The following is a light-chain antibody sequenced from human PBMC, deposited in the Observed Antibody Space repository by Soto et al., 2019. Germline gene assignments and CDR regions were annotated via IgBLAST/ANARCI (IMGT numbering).Light chain of an antibody. J-gene: IGLJ2*01. Sequence: QSALTQPRSVSGSPGQSVAISCTGTSIDVGGHSYVSWYQHHPGKAPKLIIYDFTKRPSGVPDRLSGSKSGNTASLTISGLQAEDEGDYYCCSYAGSYVVFGGGTKVTVL. CDR3: CSYAGSYVV. CDR2: DFT. CDR1: SIDVGGHSY. V-gene: IGLV2-11*01.